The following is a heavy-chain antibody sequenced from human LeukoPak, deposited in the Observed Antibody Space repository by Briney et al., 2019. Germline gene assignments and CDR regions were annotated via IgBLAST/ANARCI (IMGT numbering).Heavy chain of an antibody. D-gene: IGHD3-22*01. CDR2: INHSGST. Sequence: SETLSLTCAVYGGSFSGYYWSWIRQPPGKGLEWIGEINHSGSTNYNPSLKSRVTISVDTSKNQFSLKLSSVTAEDTAVYYCAKDVYINYYDSSGYLGSYWSPAFDIWGQGTMVTVSS. CDR3: AKDVYINYYDSSGYLGSYWSPAFDI. V-gene: IGHV4-34*01. J-gene: IGHJ3*02. CDR1: GGSFSGYY.